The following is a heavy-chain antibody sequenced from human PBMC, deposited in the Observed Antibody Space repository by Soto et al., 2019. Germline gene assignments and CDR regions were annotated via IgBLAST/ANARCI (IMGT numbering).Heavy chain of an antibody. CDR2: IYYSGSA. J-gene: IGHJ6*02. CDR1: GDSVTSVSDY. V-gene: IGHV4-61*01. D-gene: IGHD3-10*01. CDR3: ARGVGFGYYYYHMDL. Sequence: QVQLQESGPGLVKPSETLSLTCTVSGDSVTSVSDYWSWIRQPPGKGLELIGYIYYSGSADYNPSLGSRVTISIDTSKNQFSLKLTSVTAADTAVYYCARGVGFGYYYYHMDLWGQGTTVTVSS.